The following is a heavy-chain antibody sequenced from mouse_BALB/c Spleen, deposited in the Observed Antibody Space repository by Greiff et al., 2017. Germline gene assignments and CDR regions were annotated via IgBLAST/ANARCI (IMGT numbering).Heavy chain of an antibody. CDR3: ARSHYYGSAWFAY. D-gene: IGHD1-1*01. CDR2: INPGSGGT. J-gene: IGHJ3*01. Sequence: VQLQQSGAELVRPGTSVKVSCKASGYAFTNYLIEWVKQRPGQGLEWIGVINPGSGGTNYNEKFKGKATLTADKSSSTAYMQLSSLTSDDSAVYFCARSHYYGSAWFAYWGQGTLVTVSA. V-gene: IGHV1-54*01. CDR1: GYAFTNYL.